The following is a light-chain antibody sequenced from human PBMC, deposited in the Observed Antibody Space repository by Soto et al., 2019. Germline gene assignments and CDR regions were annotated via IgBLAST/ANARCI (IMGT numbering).Light chain of an antibody. Sequence: QSALTQPASVSGSPGKSITISCTGTSSDVGCYNYVSWYQQHPGKAPKLMIYDVSNRPSGVSNRFSGSKSSNTASLTISGLQAEDESDYYCSSYTSSSTVVFGGGTKLTVL. V-gene: IGLV2-14*01. CDR1: SSDVGCYNY. CDR2: DVS. J-gene: IGLJ2*01. CDR3: SSYTSSSTVV.